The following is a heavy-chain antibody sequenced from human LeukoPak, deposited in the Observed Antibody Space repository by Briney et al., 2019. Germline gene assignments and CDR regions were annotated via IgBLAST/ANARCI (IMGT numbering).Heavy chain of an antibody. CDR3: ATRRLGNDY. Sequence: KTSETLSLTCTVSGGSVSNYYWSWIRQSPGKGLEWIGYIYYTETSYNPSLNSRVTLSADTSKKQCSLKLYSVTAADTAVYYCATRRLGNDYWGQGTLVTVSS. V-gene: IGHV4-59*02. CDR2: IYYTET. D-gene: IGHD7-27*01. CDR1: GGSVSNYY. J-gene: IGHJ4*02.